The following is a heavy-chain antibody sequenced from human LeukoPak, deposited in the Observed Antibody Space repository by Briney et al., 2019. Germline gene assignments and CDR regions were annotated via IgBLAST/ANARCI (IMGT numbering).Heavy chain of an antibody. CDR3: ARARGGYSYGFDAFDI. V-gene: IGHV3-30*04. Sequence: GGSLRLSCAASGLTFSSYAMHWVRQAPGKGLEWVAVISYDGSNKYYADSVKGRFTISRDNSKNTLYLQMNSLRAEDTAVYYCARARGGYSYGFDAFDIWGQGTMVTVSS. D-gene: IGHD5-18*01. CDR2: ISYDGSNK. CDR1: GLTFSSYA. J-gene: IGHJ3*02.